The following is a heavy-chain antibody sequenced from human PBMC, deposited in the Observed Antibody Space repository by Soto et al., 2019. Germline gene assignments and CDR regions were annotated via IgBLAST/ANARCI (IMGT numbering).Heavy chain of an antibody. CDR1: GFTFTSSA. CDR3: ARGWGFGYDAFDI. CDR2: IVVGSGNT. J-gene: IGHJ3*02. V-gene: IGHV1-58*02. Sequence: ASVKVSCKASGFTFTSSAMQWVRQARGQRLEWIGWIVVGSGNTNYAQKFQERVTITRDMSTSTAYMELSSLRSEDTAVYYCARGWGFGYDAFDIWGLGTMVTVSS. D-gene: IGHD3-10*01.